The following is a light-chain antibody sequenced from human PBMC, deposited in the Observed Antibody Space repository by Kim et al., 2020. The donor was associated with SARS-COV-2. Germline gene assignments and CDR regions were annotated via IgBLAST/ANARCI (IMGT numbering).Light chain of an antibody. CDR2: DAS. Sequence: AAVGDRVTITCRASQSISSWLAWYQQKPGKAPNLLIYDASSLESGVPSRFSGSGSGTEFTLTISSLQPDDFATYYCQQYNSYSWAFGQGTKVDIK. J-gene: IGKJ1*01. CDR1: QSISSW. CDR3: QQYNSYSWA. V-gene: IGKV1-5*01.